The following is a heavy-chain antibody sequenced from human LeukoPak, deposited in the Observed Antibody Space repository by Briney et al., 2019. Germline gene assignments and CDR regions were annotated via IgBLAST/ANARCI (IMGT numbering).Heavy chain of an antibody. CDR2: IYYSGST. CDR3: PRDPSKYCSGGSCYSGDAFDI. J-gene: IGHJ3*02. D-gene: IGHD2-15*01. V-gene: IGHV4-30-4*08. CDR1: GGSISSGDYY. Sequence: SHTLSLTCTVSGGSISSGDYYWSWIRQPPGKGLEWIGYIYYSGSTYYNPSLKSRVTISVDTSKNQFSLKLSSVPAADTAVYYCPRDPSKYCSGGSCYSGDAFDIWGQGTMVTVSS.